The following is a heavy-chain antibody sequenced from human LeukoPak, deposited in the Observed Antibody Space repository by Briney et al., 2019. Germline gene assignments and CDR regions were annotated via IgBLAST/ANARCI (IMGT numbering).Heavy chain of an antibody. J-gene: IGHJ6*03. CDR3: ARGYYGSGSHCCHMDV. D-gene: IGHD3-10*01. CDR1: VGSFSGYY. V-gene: IGHV4-34*01. Sequence: PSEALSLTCAVYVGSFSGYYWSWIRQPPGKGLEWIGEINHSGSTNYNSSLKSRVTISVDTSKNQFSLKLSSVTAADTAVYYCARGYYGSGSHCCHMDVWGKGTTITVS. CDR2: INHSGST.